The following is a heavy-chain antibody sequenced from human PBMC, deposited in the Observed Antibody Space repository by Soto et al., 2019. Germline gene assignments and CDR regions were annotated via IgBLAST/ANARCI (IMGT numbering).Heavy chain of an antibody. J-gene: IGHJ5*02. CDR3: ARLNRAYYGGACCWFDP. V-gene: IGHV4-59*08. CDR1: GGSISSYY. D-gene: IGHD2-21*02. Sequence: PSETLSLTCTVSGGSISSYYWSWIRQPPGKGLEWIGYIYYSGSTNYNPSLKSRVTISVDTSKNQFSLKLSSVTAADTAVYYCARLNRAYYGGACCWFDPWGQVNLVTVS. CDR2: IYYSGST.